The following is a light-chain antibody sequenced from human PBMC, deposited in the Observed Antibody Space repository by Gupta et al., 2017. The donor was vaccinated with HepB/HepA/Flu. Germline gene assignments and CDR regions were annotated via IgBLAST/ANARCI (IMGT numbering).Light chain of an antibody. CDR2: QVS. CDR3: RQHLQWPNT. J-gene: IGKJ2*01. CDR1: QSLAYSDEITF. V-gene: IGKV2-30*01. Sequence: DVVMTQSPLSLSVILGQPASFSCRSSQSLAYSDEITFLNWFQQRPGQSPRRLIYQVSKRDSGVPDRFSGSGSGTDFTLKIRRVEAEDVGVYYCRQHLQWPNTFGQGTKLEIK.